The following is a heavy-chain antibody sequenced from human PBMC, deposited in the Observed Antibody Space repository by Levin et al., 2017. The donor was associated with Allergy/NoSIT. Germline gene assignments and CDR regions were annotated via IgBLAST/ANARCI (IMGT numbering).Heavy chain of an antibody. D-gene: IGHD5-12*01. CDR3: ATGPEYGGYYFAMDV. CDR1: GDTLTVLA. Sequence: ASVKVSCKVSGDTLTVLAMQWVRQAPGQGLEWMGGFDPEEAKTIYEQKFQGRFTMTEDTSTDTAYMELRSLRPEDTAVYYCATGPEYGGYYFAMDVWGQGTAVTVSS. CDR2: FDPEEAKT. J-gene: IGHJ6*02. V-gene: IGHV1-24*01.